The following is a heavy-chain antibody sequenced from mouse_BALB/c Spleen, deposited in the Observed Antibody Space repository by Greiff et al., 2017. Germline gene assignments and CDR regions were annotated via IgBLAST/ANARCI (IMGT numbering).Heavy chain of an antibody. Sequence: DVHLVESGGGLVQPGGSRKLSCAASGFTFSSFGMHWVRQAPEKGLEWVAYISSGSSTIYYADTVKGRFTISRDNPKNTLFLQMTSLRSEDTAMYYCARGGYGSSLDYWGQGTTLTVSS. CDR1: GFTFSSFG. CDR2: ISSGSSTI. D-gene: IGHD1-1*01. J-gene: IGHJ2*01. V-gene: IGHV5-17*02. CDR3: ARGGYGSSLDY.